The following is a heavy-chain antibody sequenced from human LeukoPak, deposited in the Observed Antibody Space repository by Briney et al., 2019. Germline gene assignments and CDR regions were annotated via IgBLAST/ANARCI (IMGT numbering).Heavy chain of an antibody. D-gene: IGHD3-10*01. CDR1: GYTFTGYY. CDR2: INPNSGGT. CDR3: ARAFITMVRGFPAIDAFDI. V-gene: IGHV1-2*02. Sequence: GASVKVSCKASGYTFTGYYMHWVRQAPGQGLEWMGWINPNSGGTNYAQKFQGRVTMTRDTSISTAYMELSRLRSDDTAVYYCARAFITMVRGFPAIDAFDIWGQGAMVTVSS. J-gene: IGHJ3*02.